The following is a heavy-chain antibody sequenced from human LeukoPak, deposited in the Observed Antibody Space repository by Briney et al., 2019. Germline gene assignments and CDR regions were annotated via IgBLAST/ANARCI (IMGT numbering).Heavy chain of an antibody. CDR2: INPNSGGT. CDR3: ARSALNRITGSLNWFDP. J-gene: IGHJ5*02. Sequence: GASVKVSCKASGYTFTSYGISWVRQAPGQGLEWMGWINPNSGGTNYAQKFQGRVTMTRDTSISTAYMELSRLRSDDTAVYYCARSALNRITGSLNWFDPWGQGTLVTVSS. D-gene: IGHD1-20*01. V-gene: IGHV1-2*02. CDR1: GYTFTSYG.